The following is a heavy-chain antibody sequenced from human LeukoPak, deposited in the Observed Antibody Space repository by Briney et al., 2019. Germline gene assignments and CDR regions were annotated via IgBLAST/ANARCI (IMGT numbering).Heavy chain of an antibody. V-gene: IGHV3-48*01. CDR2: ISSSSSTI. CDR3: ATKSRNYGDYRDY. D-gene: IGHD4-17*01. J-gene: IGHJ4*02. CDR1: AFTFSSYS. Sequence: PGGSLRLSCAASAFTFSSYSMNWVRQAPGKGLEWVSYISSSSSTIYYADSVKGRFTISRDNAKNSLYLQMNSLRAEDTAVYYCATKSRNYGDYRDYWGQGTLVTVSS.